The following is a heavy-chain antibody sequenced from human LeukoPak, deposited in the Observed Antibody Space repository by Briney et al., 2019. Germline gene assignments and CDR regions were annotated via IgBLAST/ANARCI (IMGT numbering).Heavy chain of an antibody. CDR2: ISSSSSTI. CDR3: AVRGLAAADISHDY. CDR1: GFTFSSYS. Sequence: AGGSLRLSCAASGFTFSSYSMNWVRQAPGKGLEWVSYISSSSSTIYYADSVKGRFTISRDNAKNSLYLQMNSLRAEDTAVYYCAVRGLAAADISHDYWGQGTLVTVSS. V-gene: IGHV3-48*04. D-gene: IGHD6-13*01. J-gene: IGHJ4*02.